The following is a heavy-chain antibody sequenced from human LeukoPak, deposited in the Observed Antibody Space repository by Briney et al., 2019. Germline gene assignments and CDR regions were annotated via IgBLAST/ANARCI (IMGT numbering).Heavy chain of an antibody. J-gene: IGHJ4*02. Sequence: SGTLSLTCTVSGDSINSLDLWSWVRQPPGKGLEWIGEMYLSGTTHSNPSVKSRVTISIDKSKNEFFLNLSSVTAADTAVYYCAGLVGRYSSGLYYYYFDYWGQGTLVTVSS. CDR3: AGLVGRYSSGLYYYYFDY. CDR2: MYLSGTT. V-gene: IGHV4-4*02. D-gene: IGHD3-22*01. CDR1: GDSINSLDL.